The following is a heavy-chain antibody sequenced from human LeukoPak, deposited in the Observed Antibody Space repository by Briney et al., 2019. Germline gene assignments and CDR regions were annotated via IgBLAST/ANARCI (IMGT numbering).Heavy chain of an antibody. V-gene: IGHV1-69*05. D-gene: IGHD6-13*01. CDR3: ARCGQQLVNTQHWDYYYYYMDV. J-gene: IGHJ6*03. CDR2: IIPIFGTA. Sequence: SVKVSCKASGGTFSSYAISWVRQAPGQGLEWMGGIIPIFGTANYAQKFQGRVTITTDESTSTAYMELSSLRSEDTAVYYCARCGQQLVNTQHWDYYYYYMDVWGKGTTVTVSS. CDR1: GGTFSSYA.